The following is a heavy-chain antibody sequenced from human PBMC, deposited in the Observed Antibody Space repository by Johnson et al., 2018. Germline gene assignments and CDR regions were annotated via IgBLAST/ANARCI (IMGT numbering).Heavy chain of an antibody. D-gene: IGHD3-10*02. CDR3: VKEMFHAFDV. CDR2: ISSSSNTI. Sequence: QVQLVESGGGLVKPGGSLRLSCAASRFTFSDYYMSWIRQAPGKGLEWVSYISSSSNTIYYADSVKGRFTISRDNAKNSLYLQMNSLRAEDTALYYCVKEMFHAFDVWAQGTMVTVSS. CDR1: RFTFSDYY. V-gene: IGHV3-11*01. J-gene: IGHJ3*01.